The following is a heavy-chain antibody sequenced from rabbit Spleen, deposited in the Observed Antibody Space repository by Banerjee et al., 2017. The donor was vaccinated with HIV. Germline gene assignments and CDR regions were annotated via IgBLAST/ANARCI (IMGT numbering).Heavy chain of an antibody. D-gene: IGHD4-2*01. Sequence: QEQLVESGGGLVQPEGSLTLTCTASGFSFSSGYDMCWVRQAPGKGLEWIACIYSGNGKTYYATWAKGRFTISKTSSTTVTLQMTSLTAADTATYFCARDLDPGSNWQLYAFDLWGQGTLVTVS. V-gene: IGHV1S45*01. CDR1: GFSFSSGYD. CDR2: IYSGNGKT. J-gene: IGHJ4*01. CDR3: ARDLDPGSNWQLYAFDL.